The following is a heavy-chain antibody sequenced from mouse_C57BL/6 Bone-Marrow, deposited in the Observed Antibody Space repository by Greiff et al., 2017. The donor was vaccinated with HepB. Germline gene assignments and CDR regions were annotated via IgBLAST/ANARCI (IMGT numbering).Heavy chain of an antibody. CDR3: ARQLRPPSLYYAMDY. D-gene: IGHD3-2*02. CDR2: INSDGGST. J-gene: IGHJ4*01. V-gene: IGHV5-2*01. CDR1: EYEFPSHD. Sequence: EVKLMESGGGLVQPGESLKLSCESNEYEFPSHDMSWVRKTPEKRLELVAAINSDGGSTYYPDTMERRFIISRDNTKKTLYLQMSSLRSEDTALYYCARQLRPPSLYYAMDYWGQGTSVTVSS.